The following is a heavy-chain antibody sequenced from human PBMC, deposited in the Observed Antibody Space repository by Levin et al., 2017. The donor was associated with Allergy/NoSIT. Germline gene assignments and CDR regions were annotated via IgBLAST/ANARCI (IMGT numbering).Heavy chain of an antibody. J-gene: IGHJ6*02. CDR2: ISYDGSYK. CDR3: ARDIGRSAPVWLFGMDV. D-gene: IGHD3-9*01. Sequence: GESLKISCAASGFTFSSYAMHWVRQAPGKGLEWVAVISYDGSYKYYADSVKGRFTISRDNVGNRLFLQMNSLRPEGTAVYYCARDIGRSAPVWLFGMDVWGQGTTVTVSS. V-gene: IGHV3-30*04. CDR1: GFTFSSYA.